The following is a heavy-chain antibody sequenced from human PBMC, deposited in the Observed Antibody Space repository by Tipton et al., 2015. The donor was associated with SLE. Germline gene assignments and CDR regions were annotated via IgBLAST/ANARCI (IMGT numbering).Heavy chain of an antibody. V-gene: IGHV4-39*07. CDR2: IFYRGRT. CDR1: GGSIGSNSYH. J-gene: IGHJ4*02. Sequence: LRLSCTVSGGSIGSNSYHWGWIRQPPGKGLEWIGSIFYRGRTYRNPSLKSRVTIALDTSKNQFSLKLSSVTAADTAVYYCARGGTYHDSSGNIDYWGQGTLVTASS. CDR3: ARGGTYHDSSGNIDY. D-gene: IGHD3-22*01.